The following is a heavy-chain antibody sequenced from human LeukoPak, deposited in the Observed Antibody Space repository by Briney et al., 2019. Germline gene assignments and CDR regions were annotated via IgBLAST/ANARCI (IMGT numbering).Heavy chain of an antibody. CDR3: ARSDRGYYYYYMDV. Sequence: SETLSLTCTVSGGSISSSDFYWGWIRQPPGKGLDWIGSIHYSGRTYYNPSLKSRVTISVDTSKNQFSLKLSSVTAADTAVYYCARSDRGYYYYYMDVWGKGTTVTISS. V-gene: IGHV4-39*07. J-gene: IGHJ6*03. CDR1: GGSISSSDFY. CDR2: IHYSGRT.